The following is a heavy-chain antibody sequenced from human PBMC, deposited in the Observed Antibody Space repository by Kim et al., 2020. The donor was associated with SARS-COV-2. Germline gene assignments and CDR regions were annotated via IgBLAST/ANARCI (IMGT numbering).Heavy chain of an antibody. V-gene: IGHV3-21*01. Sequence: GGSLRLSCAASGFTFSSYSMNWVRQAPGKGLEWVSSISSSSSYIYYADSVKGRFTISRDNAKNSLYLQMNSLRAEDTAVYYCARTSPKNSSGWAFDPWGQGTLVTVSS. D-gene: IGHD6-19*01. CDR1: GFTFSSYS. J-gene: IGHJ5*02. CDR2: ISSSSSYI. CDR3: ARTSPKNSSGWAFDP.